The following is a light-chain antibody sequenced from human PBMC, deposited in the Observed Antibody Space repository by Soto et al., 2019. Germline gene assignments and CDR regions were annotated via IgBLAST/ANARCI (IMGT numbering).Light chain of an antibody. CDR3: QQYGISTKT. CDR2: GGS. CDR1: QSVGSTS. Sequence: EIVLTQSPGTLSLSPGEEATLSCRASQSVGSTSLAWYQQKPGQAPRLLIYGGSSRATGIPDRFGGRGSGTDFTLTISILDKEDVAGCGLQQYGISTKTFAQGTEVDMK. V-gene: IGKV3-20*01. J-gene: IGKJ1*01.